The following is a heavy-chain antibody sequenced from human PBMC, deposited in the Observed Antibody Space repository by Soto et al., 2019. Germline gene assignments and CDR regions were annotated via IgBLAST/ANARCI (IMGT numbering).Heavy chain of an antibody. J-gene: IGHJ6*02. V-gene: IGHV4-59*01. Sequence: SETLSLTCTVSGGSMNTYYWSWTRQPPGKGLQWIGSIHSTGSTNYNPSLRSRVTISLDTSKNQFSLNLNSVTTADTAVYFCARVVSPYGWANNYCYYGMDVWGQGTTVTVSS. CDR2: IHSTGST. CDR3: ARVVSPYGWANNYCYYGMDV. CDR1: GGSMNTYY. D-gene: IGHD3-10*01.